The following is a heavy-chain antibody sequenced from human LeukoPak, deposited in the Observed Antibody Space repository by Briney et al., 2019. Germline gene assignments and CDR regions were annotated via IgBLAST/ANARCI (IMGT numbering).Heavy chain of an antibody. CDR2: ISFDGSNQ. D-gene: IGHD1-26*01. Sequence: GGSLRLSCAASGFTFSGYGMHWVRQAPGKGLEWVALISFDGSNQYYADSVKGRFTISRDNSKNTLYLQMNSLRAEDTAVYYCAKPPEVGATVGYFDYWGQGTLVTVPS. J-gene: IGHJ4*02. CDR1: GFTFSGYG. V-gene: IGHV3-30*18. CDR3: AKPPEVGATVGYFDY.